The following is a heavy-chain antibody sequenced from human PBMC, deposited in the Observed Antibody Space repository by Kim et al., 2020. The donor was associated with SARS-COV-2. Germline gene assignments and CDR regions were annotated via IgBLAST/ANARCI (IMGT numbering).Heavy chain of an antibody. Sequence: GGSLRLSCAASGFTFSSYAMSWVRQAPGKGLEWVSVIYSGGSSTYYADSVKGRFTISRDNSKNTLYLQMNSLRAEDTAVYYCVAYNWNDMDYYYGMDVWGQGPTVTVSS. CDR3: VAYNWNDMDYYYGMDV. V-gene: IGHV3-23*03. CDR2: IYSGGSST. CDR1: GFTFSSYA. J-gene: IGHJ6*02. D-gene: IGHD1-1*01.